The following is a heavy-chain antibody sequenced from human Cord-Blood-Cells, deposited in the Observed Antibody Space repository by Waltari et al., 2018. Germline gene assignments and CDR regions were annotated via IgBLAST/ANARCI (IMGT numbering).Heavy chain of an antibody. J-gene: IGHJ4*02. D-gene: IGHD2-15*01. CDR3: ARVRGGNFDY. V-gene: IGHV4-34*01. Sequence: QVQLQQWGAGLLKPSETLSLTCAVYGGSFSGYYWSWIRQPPGKGLEWIGEINHSGSTNYNPSLKSRVTISVDTSKNQFSLKLSSVTAADTAVYYCARVRGGNFDYWGQGTLVTVSS. CDR2: INHSGST. CDR1: GGSFSGYY.